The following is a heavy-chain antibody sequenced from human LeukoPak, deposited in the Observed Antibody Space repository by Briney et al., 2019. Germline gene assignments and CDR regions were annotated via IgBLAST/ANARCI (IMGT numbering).Heavy chain of an antibody. CDR2: IYYSGNT. Sequence: PSETLSLTCTVPGGSISPYYWSWIRQPPGKGLEWLGYIYYSGNTDYNPSLKSRVAISVDTSKNQFSLKLSSVTAADTAVYYCARSTGSTMFIDYWGQGALVTVSS. V-gene: IGHV4-59*01. J-gene: IGHJ4*02. CDR3: ARSTGSTMFIDY. D-gene: IGHD3-10*02. CDR1: GGSISPYY.